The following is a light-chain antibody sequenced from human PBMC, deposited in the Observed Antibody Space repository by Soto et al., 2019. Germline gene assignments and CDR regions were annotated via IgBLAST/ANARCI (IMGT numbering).Light chain of an antibody. CDR3: QQTYSSPPWT. V-gene: IGKV1D-12*01. J-gene: IGKJ1*01. CDR1: QDISSW. Sequence: DIQMTQSPSSVSASVGDRVTITCRASQDISSWLAWYQQKPGKAPKLLIYAASSLQSGVPSQFSGSGSGTDFTLTIRSRQPEEYATYYCQQTYSSPPWTFGQGTKVDIK. CDR2: AAS.